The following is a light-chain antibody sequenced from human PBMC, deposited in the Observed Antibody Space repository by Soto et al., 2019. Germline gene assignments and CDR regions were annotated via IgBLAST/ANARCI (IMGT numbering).Light chain of an antibody. CDR2: GAS. CDR1: QSLSTN. Sequence: EIVMTQSPATLSVSPGEGATLSCRASQSLSTNLAWYQPKPGQAPRLLIYGASTRATGIPARFSGSGSGTEFTLTISSLQSEDFAIYYCQQYNIWPPWTFGQGTKVDIK. J-gene: IGKJ1*01. V-gene: IGKV3-15*01. CDR3: QQYNIWPPWT.